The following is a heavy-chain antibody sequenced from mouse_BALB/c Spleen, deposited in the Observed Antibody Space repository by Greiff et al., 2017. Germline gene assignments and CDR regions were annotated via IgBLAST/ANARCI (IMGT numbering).Heavy chain of an antibody. Sequence: VQLHQSGAELVKPGASVKLSCTASGFNIKDTYMHWVKQRPEQGLEWIGRIDPANGNTKYDPKFQGKATITADTSSNTAYLQLSSLTSEDTAVYYCARGDYYGSWFAYWGQGTLVTVSA. J-gene: IGHJ3*01. CDR2: IDPANGNT. D-gene: IGHD1-2*01. CDR3: ARGDYYGSWFAY. CDR1: GFNIKDTY. V-gene: IGHV14-3*02.